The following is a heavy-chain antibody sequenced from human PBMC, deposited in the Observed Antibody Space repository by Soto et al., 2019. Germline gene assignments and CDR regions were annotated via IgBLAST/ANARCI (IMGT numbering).Heavy chain of an antibody. CDR3: ARDRSSSKGFDP. Sequence: SETLSLTCPVSGGSISSYYWSWIRQPPGKGLEWIGYIYYSGSTNYNPSLKSRVTISVDTSKNQFSLKLSSVTAADTAVYYCARDRSSSKGFDPWGQGTLVTVSS. D-gene: IGHD6-6*01. CDR1: GGSISSYY. J-gene: IGHJ5*02. V-gene: IGHV4-59*01. CDR2: IYYSGST.